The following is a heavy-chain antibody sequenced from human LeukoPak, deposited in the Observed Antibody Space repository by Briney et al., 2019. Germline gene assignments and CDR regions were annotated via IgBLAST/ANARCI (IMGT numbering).Heavy chain of an antibody. V-gene: IGHV3-30*18. D-gene: IGHD5-18*01. CDR3: AKDADTATIIYWYFDL. CDR2: ISDDESNR. Sequence: GGSLRLSCTASGFTLSSFGMHWVRQAPGKGLEWVAVISDDESNRCYADSVKGRFTISRDNSKNTLYLQMNSLRAEDTAVYYCAKDADTATIIYWYFDLWGRGTLVTVSS. J-gene: IGHJ2*01. CDR1: GFTLSSFG.